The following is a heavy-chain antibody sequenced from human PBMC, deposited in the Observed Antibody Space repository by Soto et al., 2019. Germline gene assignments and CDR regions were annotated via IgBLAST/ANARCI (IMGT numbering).Heavy chain of an antibody. V-gene: IGHV1-46*01. CDR3: ARVAHQSLDY. D-gene: IGHD5-12*01. Sequence: ASVKVSCKTSGYTFTNYHIHWVRQAPGQGLEWLGIINPGDGGTGYAQKFQGRVTMTRDTSTSTVYMDMSSLRSEDTAVYYCARVAHQSLDYWGLGTLVTVS. CDR1: GYTFTNYH. J-gene: IGHJ4*02. CDR2: INPGDGGT.